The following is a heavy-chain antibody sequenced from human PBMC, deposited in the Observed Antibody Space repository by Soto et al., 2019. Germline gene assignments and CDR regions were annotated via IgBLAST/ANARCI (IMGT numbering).Heavy chain of an antibody. Sequence: KPSETLSLTCAVSGYSIISGNYWAWIRQPPGRGLEWIGSLYHIGSTHYNTSLKSRVTISVDTSKNHFSLELSSVTAADTAIYYCRSSTSCYDESCVDVWGQGTMVTVSS. J-gene: IGHJ6*02. V-gene: IGHV4-38-2*01. CDR3: RSSTSCYDESCVDV. CDR1: GYSIISGNY. D-gene: IGHD2-2*01. CDR2: LYHIGST.